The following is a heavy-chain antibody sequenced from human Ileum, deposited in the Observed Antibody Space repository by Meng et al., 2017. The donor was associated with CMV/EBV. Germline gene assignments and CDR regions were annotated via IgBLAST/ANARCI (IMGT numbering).Heavy chain of an antibody. J-gene: IGHJ4*02. V-gene: IGHV6-1*01. CDR2: TYYRSKWYD. Sequence: QVPLPQSGPGLAKPSPTLSLTCAISGDSVSSNIGAWSWIKQSPSRGLEWLGRTYYRSKWYDDYAVSVKSRVTITPDTSKNQFSLHLNSVSPEDTAIYFCAREMGAHDYWGQGTLVTVSS. CDR1: GDSVSSNIGA. D-gene: IGHD4/OR15-4a*01. CDR3: AREMGAHDY.